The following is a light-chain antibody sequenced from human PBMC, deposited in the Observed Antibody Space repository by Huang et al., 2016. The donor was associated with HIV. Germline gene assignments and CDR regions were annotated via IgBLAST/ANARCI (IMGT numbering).Light chain of an antibody. CDR1: QSLVDSDGNTY. CDR3: MQATHWPRS. CDR2: RVY. J-gene: IGKJ2*03. Sequence: DVVMTQSPLSLPVTLGQLASISCRSSQSLVDSDGNTYLSWLQQRPDQSPRRLFYRVYNRDSGVPDRFSGSGSDTDFTLKISRVEAEDVGVYYCMQATHWPRSFGQGTKVEIE. V-gene: IGKV2-30*01.